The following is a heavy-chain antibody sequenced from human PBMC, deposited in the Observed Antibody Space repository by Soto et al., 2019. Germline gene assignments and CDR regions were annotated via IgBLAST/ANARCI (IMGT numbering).Heavy chain of an antibody. J-gene: IGHJ6*02. CDR2: ISSSSSTI. CDR1: GFTFSSYS. D-gene: IGHD2-2*01. V-gene: IGHV3-48*02. CDR3: AREGKPTVVVPAAKSSYYYYYGMDV. Sequence: GGSLRLSCAASGFTFSSYSMNWVRQAPGKGLEWVSYISSSSSTIYYADSVKGRFTISRDNAKNSLYLQMNSLRDEDTAVYYCAREGKPTVVVPAAKSSYYYYYGMDVWGQGTTVTVSS.